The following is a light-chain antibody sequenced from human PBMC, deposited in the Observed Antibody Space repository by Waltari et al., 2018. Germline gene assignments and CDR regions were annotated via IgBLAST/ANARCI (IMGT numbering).Light chain of an antibody. CDR3: QQLNSYLP. CDR2: VAS. J-gene: IGKJ4*01. CDR1: QVFANF. V-gene: IGKV1-9*01. Sequence: QLTQSPSSLSASVGDRVTITCRASQVFANFLAWYQQKPGQAPKLLIYVASTLQTGVPSRCSGSGFGTDFSLTISSLQPEDFATYYCQQLNSYLPFGGGTKVEIK.